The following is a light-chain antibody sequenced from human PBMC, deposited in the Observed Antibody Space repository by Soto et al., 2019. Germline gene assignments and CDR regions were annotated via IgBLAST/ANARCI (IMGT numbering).Light chain of an antibody. V-gene: IGLV1-40*01. CDR1: TSNIGAGYD. CDR3: QYYENTLSGPIYA. CDR2: GNT. J-gene: IGLJ1*01. Sequence: QSVLTQPPSVSGALGQSVTISCTGITSNIGAGYDVHWYQLLPGRAPKLLIYGNTNRPSGVPDRFSGSKSATSASLAITGVQAEDEAIYYCQYYENTLSGPIYAFGTANKVTGL.